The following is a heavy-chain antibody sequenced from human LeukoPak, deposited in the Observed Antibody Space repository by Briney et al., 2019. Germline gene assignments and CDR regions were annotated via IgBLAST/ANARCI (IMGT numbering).Heavy chain of an antibody. D-gene: IGHD3-10*01. CDR1: GLTFSSYS. CDR2: ISSSSSTI. J-gene: IGHJ1*01. V-gene: IGHV3-48*04. CDR3: ASHREFVF. Sequence: GGSLRLSCAVSGLTFSSYSMNWVRQAPGKGLAWVSYISSSSSTIFYAAPVKGRSTISRYNAQQSLYLQMNSLGAEDPALYYCASHREFVFWGEGALVTVSS.